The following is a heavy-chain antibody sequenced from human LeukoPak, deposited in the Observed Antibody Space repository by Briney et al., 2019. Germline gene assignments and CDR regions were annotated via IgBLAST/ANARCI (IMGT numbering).Heavy chain of an antibody. Sequence: PKASVQVSCNACGYTFTSYGISWVRQAPGQGLEWMGWVSAYNGNTNYAQKLQGRVTMTTDTSTSTAYMELRSLRSDDTAVYYCARFQVYDILTGYLFDYWGQGTLVTVSS. D-gene: IGHD3-9*01. CDR3: ARFQVYDILTGYLFDY. V-gene: IGHV1-18*01. CDR2: VSAYNGNT. CDR1: GYTFTSYG. J-gene: IGHJ4*02.